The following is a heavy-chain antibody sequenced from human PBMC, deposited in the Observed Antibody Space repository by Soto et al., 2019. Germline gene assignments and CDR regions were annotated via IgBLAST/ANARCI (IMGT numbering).Heavy chain of an antibody. CDR3: AGLCIAAAGTVWNGVDP. D-gene: IGHD6-13*01. J-gene: IGHJ5*02. CDR2: IYYSGST. Sequence: QVQLQESGPGLVKPSETLSLTCTVSGGSISSYYWSWIRQPPGKGLEWIGYIYYSGSTNYNPSLTSRVTISVDTSKYQFSLKLSSVTAADTAVDYCAGLCIAAAGTVWNGVDPGGQGTLFTVSS. V-gene: IGHV4-59*01. CDR1: GGSISSYY.